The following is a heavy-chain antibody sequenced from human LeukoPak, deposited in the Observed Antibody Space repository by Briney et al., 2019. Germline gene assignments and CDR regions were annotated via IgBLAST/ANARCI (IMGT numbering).Heavy chain of an antibody. CDR3: ARGPWDIAAGDY. V-gene: IGHV1-8*01. CDR1: GYTFTSYD. CDR2: MNPNSGNT. D-gene: IGHD6-13*01. J-gene: IGHJ4*02. Sequence: TSVKVSCKASGYTFTSYDINWVRQSTGQGLEWMGWMNPNSGNTGYAQKFQGRVTMTRNTSISTAYMELSSLRSEDAAVYYCARGPWDIAAGDYWGQGTLVTVSS.